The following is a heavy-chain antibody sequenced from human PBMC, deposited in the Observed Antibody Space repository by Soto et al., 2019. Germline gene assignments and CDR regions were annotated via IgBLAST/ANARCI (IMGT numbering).Heavy chain of an antibody. V-gene: IGHV4-4*02. CDR2: IYHSGSL. D-gene: IGHD2-21*01. CDR3: ARSIVPYYGMDV. Sequence: PSETLSLTCAVSGGSISSSNWWSWVRQPPGKGLEWIGEIYHSGSLNYNPSLKSRVTISVDKSKSQFSLKLSSVTAADTAVYYCARSIVPYYGMDVWGQGTTVTVSS. CDR1: GGSISSSNW. J-gene: IGHJ6*02.